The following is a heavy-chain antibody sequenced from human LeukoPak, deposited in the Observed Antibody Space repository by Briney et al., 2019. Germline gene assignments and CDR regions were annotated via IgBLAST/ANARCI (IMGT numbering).Heavy chain of an antibody. D-gene: IGHD3-22*01. V-gene: IGHV3-48*03. Sequence: GGSLRLSCAASGFTFSSHEMNWVRQSPGKGLEWLSYISSGGSTIYYADSVKGQFTISRDNAKNSLYLQMNSLRAEDTAVYYCARDSYYYDSSYGYWGQGTLVTVSS. J-gene: IGHJ4*02. CDR3: ARDSYYYDSSYGY. CDR1: GFTFSSHE. CDR2: ISSGGSTI.